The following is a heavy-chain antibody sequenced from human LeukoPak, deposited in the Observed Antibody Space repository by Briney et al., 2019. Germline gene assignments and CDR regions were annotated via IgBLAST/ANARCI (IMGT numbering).Heavy chain of an antibody. V-gene: IGHV3-30-3*01. CDR1: GFTFSSYA. J-gene: IGHJ1*01. D-gene: IGHD1-26*01. CDR2: ISYDGSNK. CDR3: ARDPATYSIVGATKEYFQH. Sequence: GGSLRLSCAASGFTFSSYAMHWVRQAPGKGLEWVAVISYDGSNKYYADSVKGRFTISRDNSKNTLYLQMNSLRADDTAVYYCARDPATYSIVGATKEYFQHWGQGTLVTVSS.